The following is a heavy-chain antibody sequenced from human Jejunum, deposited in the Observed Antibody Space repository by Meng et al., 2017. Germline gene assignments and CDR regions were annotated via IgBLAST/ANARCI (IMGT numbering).Heavy chain of an antibody. V-gene: IGHV4-38-2*02. D-gene: IGHD4-17*01. J-gene: IGHJ4*02. Sequence: SGPTLVKPTQTLTLTCTFSGFSLITSGVGVGWIRQPPGKGLEYIGSISHDGSHYDNPSLKSRVAISLDTSKNQFSLSLTSVTAADTAVYYCVREDYGEPTTLWGQGTLVTVSS. CDR3: VREDYGEPTTL. CDR2: ISHDGSH. CDR1: GFSLITSGVG.